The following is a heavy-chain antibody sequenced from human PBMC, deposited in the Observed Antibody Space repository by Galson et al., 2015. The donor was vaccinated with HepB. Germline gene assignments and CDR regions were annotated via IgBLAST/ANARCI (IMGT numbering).Heavy chain of an antibody. J-gene: IGHJ3*02. V-gene: IGHV3-23*01. CDR1: AFTFSSYA. Sequence: SLRLSCAASAFTFSSYAMSWVRQAPRKGLEWVSSISDSGDIAFYADSVKGRFTISRDNSENTVSLQMNSLRAEDTAVYYCTKGAQSAAFDIWGQGTMVTVSS. CDR3: TKGAQSAAFDI. CDR2: ISDSGDIA.